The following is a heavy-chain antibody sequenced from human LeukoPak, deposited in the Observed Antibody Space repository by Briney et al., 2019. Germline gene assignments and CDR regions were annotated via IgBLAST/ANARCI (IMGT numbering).Heavy chain of an antibody. CDR3: ARVGAQIVATMQVFDY. D-gene: IGHD5-12*01. J-gene: IGHJ4*02. CDR2: IIPIFGTA. V-gene: IGHV1-69*13. Sequence: SVKVSCKASGGTFSSYAISWVRQAPGQGLEWMGGIIPIFGTANYAQKFQGRVTITADESTSTAYMELSSLRSEDTAVYYCARVGAQIVATMQVFDYWGQGTLVTVSS. CDR1: GGTFSSYA.